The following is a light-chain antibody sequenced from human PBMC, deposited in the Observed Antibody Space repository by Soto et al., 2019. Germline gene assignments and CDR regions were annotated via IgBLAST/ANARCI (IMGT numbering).Light chain of an antibody. CDR1: QTVSNN. CDR3: HQYDNWGT. J-gene: IGKJ2*02. V-gene: IGKV3-15*01. Sequence: DIVLTQSPGTLSLSTGERSTVSFRASQTVSNNLGWYHQKVGQAPRLLLYGASARATGIPARFSGSGSGTESTLTISSLQSEDFAVCCCHQYDNWGTFGQGTKVDI. CDR2: GAS.